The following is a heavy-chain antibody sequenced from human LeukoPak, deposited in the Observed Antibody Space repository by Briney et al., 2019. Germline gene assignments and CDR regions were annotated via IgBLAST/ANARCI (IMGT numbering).Heavy chain of an antibody. J-gene: IGHJ6*02. CDR1: GGSISSGGYY. CDR3: ARARAVLFSLMDV. V-gene: IGHV4-31*03. Sequence: PSETLSLTCTVSGGSISSGGYYWSWIRQHPGKGLEWIGYIYYSGSTYYNPSLKSRVTISVDTSKNQFSLKLSSVTAADTAVYYCARARAVLFSLMDVWGQGTTVTVSS. D-gene: IGHD3-10*02. CDR2: IYYSGST.